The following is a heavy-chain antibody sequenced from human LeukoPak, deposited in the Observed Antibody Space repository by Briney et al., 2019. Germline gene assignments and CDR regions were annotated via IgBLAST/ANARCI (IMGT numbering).Heavy chain of an antibody. D-gene: IGHD2-2*01. V-gene: IGHV3-30*02. J-gene: IGHJ4*02. Sequence: GGSLRLSCSASGFTFSGYAMYWVRQAPGKGLEWVTFIRSDGTSKFYADSVKGRFTISRDNSKNMVYLQMNSLRADDTAVYYCARGHSGTYVIDYWGQGTLVTISS. CDR3: ARGHSGTYVIDY. CDR2: IRSDGTSK. CDR1: GFTFSGYA.